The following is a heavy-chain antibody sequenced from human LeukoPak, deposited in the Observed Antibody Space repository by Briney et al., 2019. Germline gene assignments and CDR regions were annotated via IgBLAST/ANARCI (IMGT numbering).Heavy chain of an antibody. CDR1: GFTLSSYA. CDR2: ISSSGGST. V-gene: IGHV3-23*01. Sequence: PGGSLRLSCAASGFTLSSYAMSWVRQAPGKGLQWVSGISSSGGSTYYVDSVKGRFTISTDNSKNTLYLQMNSLRVEDTAIYYCAKRWYLDYWGQGTLVTVSS. CDR3: AKRWYLDY. J-gene: IGHJ4*02. D-gene: IGHD5-24*01.